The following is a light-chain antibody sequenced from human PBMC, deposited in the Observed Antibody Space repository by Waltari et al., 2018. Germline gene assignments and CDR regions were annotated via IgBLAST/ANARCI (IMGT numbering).Light chain of an antibody. CDR1: RSDVGGSNY. CDR3: CSFTRTGTWV. Sequence: QSTLTQPASVSGSPGQSITIACTGTRSDVGGSNYVSWYQQYPGKAPKLIIYDVSHRPSGISNRFSASKSGITASLTISGLQAADEADYFCCSFTRTGTWVFGGGTNLTVL. CDR2: DVS. V-gene: IGLV2-14*01. J-gene: IGLJ3*02.